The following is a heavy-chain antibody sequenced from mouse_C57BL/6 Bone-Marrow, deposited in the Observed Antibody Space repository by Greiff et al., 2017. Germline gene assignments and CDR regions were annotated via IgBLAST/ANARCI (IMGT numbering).Heavy chain of an antibody. J-gene: IGHJ1*03. Sequence: QVQLQQPGAELVMPGASVKLSCKASGYTFTSYWMHWVKQRPGQGLEWIGEIDPSDSYTNYNQKFKGKSTLTVDKSSSTAYMQLSSLTSEDSAVYYCVLYYGYDRGWYFDVWGTGTTVTGSS. CDR3: VLYYGYDRGWYFDV. CDR1: GYTFTSYW. V-gene: IGHV1-69*01. CDR2: IDPSDSYT. D-gene: IGHD2-2*01.